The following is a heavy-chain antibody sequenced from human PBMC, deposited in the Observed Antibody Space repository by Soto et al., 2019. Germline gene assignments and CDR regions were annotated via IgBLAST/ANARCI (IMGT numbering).Heavy chain of an antibody. Sequence: GASVKVSCKVSGYTLTELSMHWVRQAPGKGLEWMGGFDPEDGETIYAQKFQGRVTMTEDTSTDTAYMELSSLRSEDTAVYYCATAGYYYDSSGYKIVDWFDPWGQGTLVTVSS. J-gene: IGHJ5*02. CDR3: ATAGYYYDSSGYKIVDWFDP. CDR2: FDPEDGET. CDR1: GYTLTELS. D-gene: IGHD3-22*01. V-gene: IGHV1-24*01.